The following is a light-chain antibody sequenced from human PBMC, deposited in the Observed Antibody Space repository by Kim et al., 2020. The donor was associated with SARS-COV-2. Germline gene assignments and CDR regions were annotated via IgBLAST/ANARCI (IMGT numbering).Light chain of an antibody. CDR1: QSVSSSY. CDR2: GAS. CDR3: QQYGSSPQT. V-gene: IGKV3-20*01. Sequence: LSPGERATLSCRASQSVSSSYLAWYQQKPGQAPRLLIYGASSRATGIPDRFSGSGSGTDFTLTISRLEPEDFAVYYCQQYGSSPQTFGQGTKLEI. J-gene: IGKJ2*01.